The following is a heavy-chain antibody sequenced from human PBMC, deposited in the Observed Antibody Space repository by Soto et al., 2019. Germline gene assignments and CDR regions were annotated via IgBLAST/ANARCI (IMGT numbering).Heavy chain of an antibody. J-gene: IGHJ3*02. V-gene: IGHV3-23*01. Sequence: GGSLRLSCAASGFTFSSYAMSWVRQAPGKGLEWVSAISGSGGSTYYADSVKGRFTISRDNSKNTLYLQMNSLRAEDTAVYYCAKHVFSSETIHDAFDIWGQGTMVTVSS. CDR3: AKHVFSSETIHDAFDI. D-gene: IGHD3-9*01. CDR2: ISGSGGST. CDR1: GFTFSSYA.